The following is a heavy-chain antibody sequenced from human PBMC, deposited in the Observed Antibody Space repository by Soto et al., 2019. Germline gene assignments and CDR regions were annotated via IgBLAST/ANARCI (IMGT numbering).Heavy chain of an antibody. Sequence: QVLLEQSGAEVKKPGSSVKVSCKASGGTFSNSAISWVRQAPGQGLEWMGGIMPIFRTADYAQKFQGRVTITADESTSTANMELSGLRSDDTAVYYCARDKDRAQLGGNYYYMLDVWGQGTTVTVSS. D-gene: IGHD3-22*01. J-gene: IGHJ6*02. CDR1: GGTFSNSA. CDR3: ARDKDRAQLGGNYYYMLDV. V-gene: IGHV1-69*12. CDR2: IMPIFRTA.